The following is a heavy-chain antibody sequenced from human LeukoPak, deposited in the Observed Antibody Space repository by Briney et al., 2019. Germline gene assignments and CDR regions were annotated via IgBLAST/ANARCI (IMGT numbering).Heavy chain of an antibody. V-gene: IGHV3-33*01. D-gene: IGHD3-16*01. CDR2: IWYDGSNK. CDR3: ARDRPGGGINGMDV. J-gene: IGHJ6*02. Sequence: PGGSLRLSCAASGFTFSSYGMHWVRQAPGKGLEWVAVIWYDGSNKYYADSVKGRFTVSRDNSKNTVHLQMNSLRAEDTAVYYCARDRPGGGINGMDVWGQGTTVTVSS. CDR1: GFTFSSYG.